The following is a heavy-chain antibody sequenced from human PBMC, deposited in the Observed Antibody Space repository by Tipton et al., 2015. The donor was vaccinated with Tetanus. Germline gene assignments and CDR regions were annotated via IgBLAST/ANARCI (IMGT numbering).Heavy chain of an antibody. V-gene: IGHV3-7*04. Sequence: SLRLSCAASGFSFSTFWMSWVRQAPGGGLEWVAYIKHDGTEKYYVDSVRGRFTVSRDNTNNSLFLQMSGLRAEDTAVYFCARGLGAPYCSSAACDPKWFDPWGQGALVTVSS. J-gene: IGHJ5*02. D-gene: IGHD2-2*01. CDR3: ARGLGAPYCSSAACDPKWFDP. CDR1: GFSFSTFW. CDR2: IKHDGTEK.